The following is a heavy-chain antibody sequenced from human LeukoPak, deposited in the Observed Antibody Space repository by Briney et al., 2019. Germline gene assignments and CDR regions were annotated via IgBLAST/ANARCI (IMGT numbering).Heavy chain of an antibody. V-gene: IGHV4-59*01. Sequence: SETLSLTCTVSGGSISSYYWSWIRQPPGKGLEWIGYIYYSGSTNYNPSLKSRVTISVDTSKNQFSLKLSSVTAADTAVYYCARRDSSSWWSYFDYWGQGTLITVSS. D-gene: IGHD6-13*01. J-gene: IGHJ4*02. CDR2: IYYSGST. CDR1: GGSISSYY. CDR3: ARRDSSSWWSYFDY.